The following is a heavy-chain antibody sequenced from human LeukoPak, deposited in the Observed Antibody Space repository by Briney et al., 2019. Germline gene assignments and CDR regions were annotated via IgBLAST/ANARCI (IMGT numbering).Heavy chain of an antibody. D-gene: IGHD6-19*01. Sequence: PGGSLRLSCAASGFTFNSYAMYWVRQAPGKGLEWVSGIFGSGGSAHYADSVKGRFTISRDNSKNMVYLQMNSLRAEDTAVYYCAKTTTGYSSGRYPGWPVDYWGQGALVTVSS. CDR3: AKTTTGYSSGRYPGWPVDY. CDR2: IFGSGGSA. CDR1: GFTFNSYA. J-gene: IGHJ4*02. V-gene: IGHV3-23*01.